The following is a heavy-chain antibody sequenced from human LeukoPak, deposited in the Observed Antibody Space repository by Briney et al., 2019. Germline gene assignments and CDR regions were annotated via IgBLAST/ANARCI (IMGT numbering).Heavy chain of an antibody. D-gene: IGHD1-26*01. CDR1: GFTFSSYG. J-gene: IGHJ6*03. CDR2: ISGSGGSI. Sequence: GGSLRLSCAASGFTFSSYGMSWVRQAPGKGLEWVSVISGSGGSIYYADSVKGRFTISRDNSKNTLYLQMNSLRAEDTAVYYGAKDQLHIFYYMDVWGKGTTVTVSS. V-gene: IGHV3-23*01. CDR3: AKDQLHIFYYMDV.